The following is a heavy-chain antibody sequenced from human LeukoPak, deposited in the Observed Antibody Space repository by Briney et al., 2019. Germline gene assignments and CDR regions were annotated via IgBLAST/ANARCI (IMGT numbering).Heavy chain of an antibody. V-gene: IGHV1-2*06. J-gene: IGHJ4*02. CDR2: IIPNSGGT. CDR1: GYTFTSYS. D-gene: IGHD2-2*01. Sequence: ASVKVSCKASGYTFTSYSMHWVRQAPGQGLEWMGRIIPNSGGTNCAQKFQGRVTITRDKSISTAYMELSRLRSDDTAVYYCAKGFAQGAVVPAATGHYYFDYWGQGTLVSVSS. CDR3: AKGFAQGAVVPAATGHYYFDY.